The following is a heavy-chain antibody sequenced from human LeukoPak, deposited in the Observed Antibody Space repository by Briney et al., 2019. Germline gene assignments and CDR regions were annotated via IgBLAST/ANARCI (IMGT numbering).Heavy chain of an antibody. CDR2: IRFDGTNK. J-gene: IGHJ4*02. CDR3: AKDWAVLGTMVPN. CDR1: GHIFGSYG. Sequence: GGSRRLSCAASGHIFGSYGMYWVHQAPGKGLEWVAFIRFDGTNKYYAESVKGRFTISRDKSKNTLYLQMNSLRPEDTAVYYCAKDWAVLGTMVPNWGQGTVVTVSS. V-gene: IGHV3-30*02. D-gene: IGHD5-12*01.